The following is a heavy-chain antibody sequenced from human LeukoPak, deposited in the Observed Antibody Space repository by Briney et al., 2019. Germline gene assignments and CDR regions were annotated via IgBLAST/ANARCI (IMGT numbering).Heavy chain of an antibody. CDR1: GFTFSSYA. V-gene: IGHV3-23*01. CDR3: AKLPSSSWLKSPFDY. D-gene: IGHD6-13*01. Sequence: GGSLRLSCAASGFTFSSYAMSWVRQAPGKGLEWVSAISGSGGSTYYADSVKGRFTISRDNSKNTLHLQMNSLRAEDTAVYYCAKLPSSSWLKSPFDYWGQGTLVTVSS. J-gene: IGHJ4*02. CDR2: ISGSGGST.